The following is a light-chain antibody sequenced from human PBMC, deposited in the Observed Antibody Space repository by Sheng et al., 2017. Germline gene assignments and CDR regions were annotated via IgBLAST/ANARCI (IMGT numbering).Light chain of an antibody. CDR2: GAS. V-gene: IGKV3-15*01. J-gene: IGKJ4*01. CDR3: QQYNNWPPLT. Sequence: EIVMTQSPATLSVSPGEGATLSCRASQNVNNNLAWYQQKPGQAPRLLIFGASSRGTGIPARFSGSGSGTEFTLTISSLQSEDFAVYYCQQYNNWPPLTFGGGTKVEIK. CDR1: QNVNNN.